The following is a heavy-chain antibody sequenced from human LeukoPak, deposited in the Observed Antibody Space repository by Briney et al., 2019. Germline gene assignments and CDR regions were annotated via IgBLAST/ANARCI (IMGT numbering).Heavy chain of an antibody. CDR3: ARLSDGYYFDY. Sequence: PSETLSLTCTVSGGSISSYYWSWIRQPPGKGLEWIGYIYTSGSTNYNPSLKSRVTISVDTSKNQFSLKLSSVTAADTAVYYCARLSDGYYFDYWGQGTLVTVSS. D-gene: IGHD5-24*01. CDR1: GGSISSYY. J-gene: IGHJ4*02. CDR2: IYTSGST. V-gene: IGHV4-4*09.